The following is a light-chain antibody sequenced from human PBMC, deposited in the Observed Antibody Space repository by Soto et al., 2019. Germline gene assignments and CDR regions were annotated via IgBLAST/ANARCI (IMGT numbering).Light chain of an antibody. V-gene: IGLV2-14*01. CDR2: GVT. J-gene: IGLJ3*02. Sequence: QSVLTQPASVSGSPGQSITISCTGTSSDIGSQNFVSWHQQRPGKSPKFIIYGVTNRPSGVSNRFSGSKSGNTASLTISGLQADDEADYYCSSYSSSYTWVFGGGTSSPS. CDR3: SSYSSSYTWV. CDR1: SSDIGSQNF.